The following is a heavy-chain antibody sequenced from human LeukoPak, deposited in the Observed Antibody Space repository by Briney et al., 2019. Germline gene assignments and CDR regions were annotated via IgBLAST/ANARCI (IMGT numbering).Heavy chain of an antibody. D-gene: IGHD5/OR15-5a*01. J-gene: IGHJ5*02. V-gene: IGHV4-61*05. CDR1: GGSMSSSSYY. CDR3: ATFFDFWFGP. CDR2: IYHDGST. Sequence: SETLSLTCTVSGGSMSSSSYYWGWIRQPPGEGPQWIGYIYHDGSTNYSPSLRSRVSISVDTSKNQFSLKLSSVTTADTAVYFCATFFDFWFGPWGQGTQVTVSS.